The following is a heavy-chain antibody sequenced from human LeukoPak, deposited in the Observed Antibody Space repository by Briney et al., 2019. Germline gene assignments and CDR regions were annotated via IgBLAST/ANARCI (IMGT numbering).Heavy chain of an antibody. Sequence: SETLSHTCAVYGGSFSGYFWSWIRQPPGRGLEWIGDIKHSGSTNYNPSLKSRVTISVDTSKNQFSLKLSSVTAADTAVYYCARAPRYQIRLPEAGDAFDIWGQGTMVTVSS. CDR3: ARAPRYQIRLPEAGDAFDI. CDR1: GGSFSGYF. J-gene: IGHJ3*02. CDR2: IKHSGST. V-gene: IGHV4-34*01. D-gene: IGHD2-2*01.